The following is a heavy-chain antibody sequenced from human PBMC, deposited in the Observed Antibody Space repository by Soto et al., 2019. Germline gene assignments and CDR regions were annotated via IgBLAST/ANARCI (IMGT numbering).Heavy chain of an antibody. J-gene: IGHJ6*03. CDR1: GGSISSSSYY. Sequence: SETLSLTCTVSGGSISSSSYYWGWIRQPPGKGLEWIGSIHYSGSTYYNPSLKSRVTISVDASKNQFSLKLSSVTAADTAVYYCARVLTMVRGVITYYYYYYMDVWGKGTTVTVSS. D-gene: IGHD3-10*01. V-gene: IGHV4-39*01. CDR3: ARVLTMVRGVITYYYYYYMDV. CDR2: IHYSGST.